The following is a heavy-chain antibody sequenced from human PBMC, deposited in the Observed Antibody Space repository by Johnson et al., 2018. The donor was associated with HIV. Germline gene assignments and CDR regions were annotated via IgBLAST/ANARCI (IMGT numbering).Heavy chain of an antibody. CDR1: AFTFSSYA. CDR2: IKSKTDGGTT. D-gene: IGHD3-22*01. Sequence: VQLVESGGGVVQPGRSLRLSCAASAFTFSSYAIHWVRQAPGKGLEWVGRIKSKTDGGTTDYAAPVKGRFTISRDDSKNTLYLQMNSLKTEDTAVYYCTTDRGYYDSSGYSRAFDIWGQGTMVTVSS. CDR3: TTDRGYYDSSGYSRAFDI. V-gene: IGHV3-15*01. J-gene: IGHJ3*02.